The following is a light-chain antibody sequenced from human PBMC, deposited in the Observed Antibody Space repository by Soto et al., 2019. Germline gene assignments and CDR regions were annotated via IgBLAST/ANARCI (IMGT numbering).Light chain of an antibody. V-gene: IGKV3-15*01. CDR1: QGIGDT. J-gene: IGKJ1*01. CDR3: QQYYNWPPTWT. Sequence: EVVMTQSPDTLSVSPGEGVTLSCRANQGIGDTLAWYQHKPGQTPRLLIYDTSTRATGVPARFSGSGSGTEFSLAISSLQSEEFAVYYCQQYYNWPPTWTLGQGTKVDI. CDR2: DTS.